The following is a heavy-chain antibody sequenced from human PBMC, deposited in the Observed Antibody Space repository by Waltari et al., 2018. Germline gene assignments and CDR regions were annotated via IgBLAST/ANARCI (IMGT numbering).Heavy chain of an antibody. J-gene: IGHJ4*02. CDR2: IIDGGGIL. Sequence: EVRLLGSGGVVVASGGALGFACAATGLAFGTYVMNWVRQAPGKGLECVASIIDGGGILYYADSVKALFTISRDNSKNTVYLQMKSLRAEDTDAYYGARGSGVDYWGQGPRVTISS. CDR1: GLAFGTYV. D-gene: IGHD7-27*01. V-gene: IGHV3-23*01. CDR3: ARGSGVDY.